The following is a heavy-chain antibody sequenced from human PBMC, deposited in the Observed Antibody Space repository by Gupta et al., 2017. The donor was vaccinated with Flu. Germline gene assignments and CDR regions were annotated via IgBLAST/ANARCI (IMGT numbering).Heavy chain of an antibody. CDR1: GFTFSSYE. Sequence: EVQLVESGGGLVQPGGSLRLSCAASGFTFSSYEMNWFRQAPGKGLEWVSYISSSGSTIYYADSVKGRFTISRDNAKNSLYLQMNSLRAEDTAVYYCATVMTIAVAGVFDYWGQGTLVTVSS. CDR3: ATVMTIAVAGVFDY. D-gene: IGHD6-19*01. J-gene: IGHJ4*02. CDR2: ISSSGSTI. V-gene: IGHV3-48*03.